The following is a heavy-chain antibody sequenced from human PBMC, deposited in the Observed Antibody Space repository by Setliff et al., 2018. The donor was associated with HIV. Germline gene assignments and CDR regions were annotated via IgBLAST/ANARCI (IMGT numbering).Heavy chain of an antibody. D-gene: IGHD3-3*01. CDR1: GDSLNTYY. J-gene: IGHJ4*02. V-gene: IGHV4-4*07. Sequence: PSETLSLTCNVSGDSLNTYYWSWIRQSGGKGLEWIGRIYASGKTTFNPSLKSRVRMSVDTSKTQFSLKLTSVTASDTAVYYCARGNNDLESFDYWGQGALVTVSS. CDR3: ARGNNDLESFDY. CDR2: IYASGKT.